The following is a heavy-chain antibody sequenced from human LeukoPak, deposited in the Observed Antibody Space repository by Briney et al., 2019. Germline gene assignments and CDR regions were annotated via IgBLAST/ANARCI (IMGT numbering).Heavy chain of an antibody. D-gene: IGHD6-19*01. J-gene: IGHJ5*02. CDR3: AGSRYSSGWYRVDP. CDR2: INHSGST. V-gene: IGHV4-34*01. CDR1: GGSFSGYY. Sequence: PSETLSLTCAVYGGSFSGYYWSWIRQPPGKGLEWIGEINHSGSTNYNPSLKSRVTMSVDTSKNQFSLKLSSVTAADTAVYYCAGSRYSSGWYRVDPWGQGTLVTVSS.